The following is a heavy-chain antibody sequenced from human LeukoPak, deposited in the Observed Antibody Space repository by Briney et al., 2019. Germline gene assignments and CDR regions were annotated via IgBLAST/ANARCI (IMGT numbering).Heavy chain of an antibody. CDR3: ASGTFDGPLYGTYWYFHV. Sequence: PSETLSLTCTASGGSINNNYWSWIRQPPGKGLEWIGYVYSNGNTNYNPSLKSRVIMSIETSKNQFSLKVPSVTAADTAVYYCASGTFDGPLYGTYWYFHVWGRGALVTVSS. V-gene: IGHV4-59*01. J-gene: IGHJ2*01. D-gene: IGHD1-14*01. CDR1: GGSINNNY. CDR2: VYSNGNT.